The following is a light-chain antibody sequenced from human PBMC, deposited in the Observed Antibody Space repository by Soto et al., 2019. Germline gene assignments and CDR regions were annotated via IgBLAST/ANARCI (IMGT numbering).Light chain of an antibody. Sequence: DIVMTQSPDSRAVSLGERATINCKSRQSVLYSSNNKNYLSWYQQKPGQPPKLLIYWASTRESGVPDRFSGSGSGTDFTLTISSLQAEDVAVYYCQQYYSTPTWTFGQGTKVEIK. CDR2: WAS. V-gene: IGKV4-1*01. J-gene: IGKJ1*01. CDR3: QQYYSTPTWT. CDR1: QSVLYSSNNKNY.